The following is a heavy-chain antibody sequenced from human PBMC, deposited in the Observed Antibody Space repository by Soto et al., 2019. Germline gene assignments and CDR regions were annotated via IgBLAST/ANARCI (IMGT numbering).Heavy chain of an antibody. J-gene: IGHJ3*02. CDR1: GFTFGDYA. D-gene: IGHD6-19*01. Sequence: SLRLSCTASGFTFGDYAMSWFRQAPGKGLEWVGFIRSKAYGGTTEYAASVKGRFTISRDDSKSIAYLQMNSLKTEDTAVYYCTRVQYSSGWYWLDAFDIWGQGTMVTVS. V-gene: IGHV3-49*03. CDR3: TRVQYSSGWYWLDAFDI. CDR2: IRSKAYGGTT.